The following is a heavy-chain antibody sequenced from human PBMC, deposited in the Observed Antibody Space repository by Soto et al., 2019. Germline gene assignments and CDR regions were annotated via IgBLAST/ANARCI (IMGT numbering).Heavy chain of an antibody. Sequence: ASVKVSCKASGYTFTSYDINWVRQATGQGLEWMGWMNPNSGNTGYAQKFQGRVTMTRNTSISTAYMELSSLRSEDTAVYYCARGQYYDFWSGYLNLYYYYGMDVWGRGTTVTVSS. CDR3: ARGQYYDFWSGYLNLYYYYGMDV. V-gene: IGHV1-8*01. CDR1: GYTFTSYD. J-gene: IGHJ6*02. CDR2: MNPNSGNT. D-gene: IGHD3-3*01.